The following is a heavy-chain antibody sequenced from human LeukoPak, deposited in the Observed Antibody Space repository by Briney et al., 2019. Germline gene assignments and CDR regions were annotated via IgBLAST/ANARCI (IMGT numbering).Heavy chain of an antibody. CDR3: ARVAVAGTPGGY. CDR2: ISGSGGST. J-gene: IGHJ4*02. CDR1: GFTFSSYA. Sequence: GGSLRISCAASGFTFSSYAMSWVRQAPGKGLEWVSAISGSGGSTYYADSVKGRFTISGDNSKNTLYLQMNSLRAEDTAVYYCARVAVAGTPGGYWGQGTLVTVSS. V-gene: IGHV3-23*01. D-gene: IGHD6-19*01.